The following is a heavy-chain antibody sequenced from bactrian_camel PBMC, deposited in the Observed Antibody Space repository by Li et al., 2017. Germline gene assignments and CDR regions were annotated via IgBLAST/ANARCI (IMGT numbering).Heavy chain of an antibody. D-gene: IGHD2*01. V-gene: IGHV3S6*01. Sequence: VQLVESGGGSVQAGGSLRLSCTYTRRPNYVTWFRQGPGNGREGVAGIYTGGSDGHYADAVKGRFTISKDNDKNTLYLQMNSLKPEDSAMYYCAADLARYCGSFTGFFRRGYWGQGTQVTVS. CDR3: AADLARYCGSFTGFFRRGY. CDR1: TRRPNY. CDR2: IYTGGSDG. J-gene: IGHJ4*01.